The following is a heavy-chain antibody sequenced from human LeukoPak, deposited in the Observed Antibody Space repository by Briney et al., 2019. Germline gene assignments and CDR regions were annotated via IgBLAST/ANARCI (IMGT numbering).Heavy chain of an antibody. D-gene: IGHD3-10*01. Sequence: SQTLSLTCTVSGGSISSGSYYWSWIRQPAGKGLEWIGRIYTSGSTNYNPSLKSRVTISVDTSKNQFSLKLSSVTAADTAVYYCARAYGSGSRLDYWGQGTLVTVSS. J-gene: IGHJ4*02. CDR1: GGSISSGSYY. CDR3: ARAYGSGSRLDY. V-gene: IGHV4-61*02. CDR2: IYTSGST.